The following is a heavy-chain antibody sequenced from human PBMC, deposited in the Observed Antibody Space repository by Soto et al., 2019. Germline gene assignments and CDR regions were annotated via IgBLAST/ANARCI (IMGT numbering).Heavy chain of an antibody. D-gene: IGHD3-22*01. V-gene: IGHV5-51*01. CDR1: VYSFTSYW. Sequence: PGESLKISCKVSVYSFTSYWIGWVRQMPGKGLEWMGIIYPGDSDTRYSPSFQGQVTISADKSISTAYLQWSSLKASDTAMYYCARQFSSGYYHQPYYCYGMDVWGQGTTVTVSS. CDR3: ARQFSSGYYHQPYYCYGMDV. CDR2: IYPGDSDT. J-gene: IGHJ6*02.